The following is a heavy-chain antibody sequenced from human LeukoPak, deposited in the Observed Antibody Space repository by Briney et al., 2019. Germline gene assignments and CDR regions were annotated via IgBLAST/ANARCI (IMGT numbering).Heavy chain of an antibody. J-gene: IGHJ6*02. Sequence: GASVKVSCKASGYTFTSYYMHWVRQAPGQGLEWMGIINPSGGSTSYAQKFQGRVTMTRDTSTSTVYMELSSLRSEDTAVYYCARDRSGRDSSGLYYYYYGMDVWGQGTTVTVSS. V-gene: IGHV1-46*01. CDR2: INPSGGST. CDR3: ARDRSGRDSSGLYYYYYGMDV. CDR1: GYTFTSYY. D-gene: IGHD3-22*01.